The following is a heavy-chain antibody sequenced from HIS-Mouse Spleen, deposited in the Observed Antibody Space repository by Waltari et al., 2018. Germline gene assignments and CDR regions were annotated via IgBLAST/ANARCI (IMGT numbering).Heavy chain of an antibody. CDR1: GFTVSSNY. Sequence: EVQLVESGGGLVQPGGSLRLSCAASGFTVSSNYMSWVRQAPGKGLGWFAVISSGGSTYYEDSVKGRFTIPRDNSKNTLYLQMNSLRAEDTAVYYCARTYSGSYSGAFDIWGQGTMVTVSS. CDR2: ISSGGST. V-gene: IGHV3-66*01. J-gene: IGHJ3*02. CDR3: ARTYSGSYSGAFDI. D-gene: IGHD1-26*01.